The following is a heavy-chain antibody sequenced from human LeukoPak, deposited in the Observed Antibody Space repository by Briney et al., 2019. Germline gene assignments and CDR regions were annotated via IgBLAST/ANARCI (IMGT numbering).Heavy chain of an antibody. CDR2: IYYSGST. J-gene: IGHJ4*02. Sequence: PSETLSLTCTVSGGSISSHYWSWIRQPPGKGLEWIGYIYYSGSTNYNPSLKSRVTISVDTSKNQFSLKLSSVTAADTAVYYCARVVAATLSNWGQGTLVTVSS. D-gene: IGHD2-15*01. CDR3: ARVVAATLSN. V-gene: IGHV4-59*11. CDR1: GGSISSHY.